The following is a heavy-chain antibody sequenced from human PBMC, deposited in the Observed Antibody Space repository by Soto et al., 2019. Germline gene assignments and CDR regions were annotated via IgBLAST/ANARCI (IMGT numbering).Heavy chain of an antibody. D-gene: IGHD3-10*01. CDR2: INPILSMS. CDR1: GDTFTFYS. CDR3: ANSSGSGYRAFDY. V-gene: IGHV1-69*02. J-gene: IGHJ4*02. Sequence: QVQLVQSGAEVKKPGSSVRVSCKASGDTFTFYSINWVRQAPGLGLEWMGRINPILSMSNYAPRFQGRVTMTADKSTSTAYIVLSSLRSEDTAVYYCANSSGSGYRAFDYWGQGALVTVSS.